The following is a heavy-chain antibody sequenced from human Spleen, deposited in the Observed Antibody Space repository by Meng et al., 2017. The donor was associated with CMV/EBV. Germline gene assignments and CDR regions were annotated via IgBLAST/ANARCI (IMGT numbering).Heavy chain of an antibody. CDR2: ISGSGGST. Sequence: GESLKISCAASGFTFRSYAMHWVRQAPGKGLEWVSAISGSGGSTYYADSVKGRFTISRDNSKNTLYLQMNSLRAEDTAVYYCAKGEPRYSSSSGLLGDYYYGMDVWGQGTTVTVSS. J-gene: IGHJ6*02. CDR1: GFTFRSYA. CDR3: AKGEPRYSSSSGLLGDYYYGMDV. D-gene: IGHD6-6*01. V-gene: IGHV3-23*01.